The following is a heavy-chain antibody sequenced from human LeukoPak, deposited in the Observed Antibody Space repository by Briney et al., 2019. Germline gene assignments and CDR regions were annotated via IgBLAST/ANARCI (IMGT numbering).Heavy chain of an antibody. D-gene: IGHD5-18*01. CDR2: ISTSSTYI. Sequence: GGSLRLSCAASGFTFSNYWMTWVRQAPGKGLEWVSSISTSSTYIYYVDSVKGRFTISRDNAKNSLYLQMNSLRAGDTAVYYCARADLRGYSLDYWGQGTLVTVSS. V-gene: IGHV3-21*01. CDR1: GFTFSNYW. J-gene: IGHJ4*02. CDR3: ARADLRGYSLDY.